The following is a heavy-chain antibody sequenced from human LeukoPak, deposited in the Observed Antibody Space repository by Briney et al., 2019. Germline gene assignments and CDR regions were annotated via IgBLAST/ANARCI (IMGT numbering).Heavy chain of an antibody. V-gene: IGHV4-39*01. D-gene: IGHD3-22*01. Sequence: SETLSLTCTVSGDSIITSSYYWAWIRQPPGKGLGWLGSIYYSKITPYNPCLKSRVTIYVDTSRNQFALHLDSVTAADAALCDCARSDYYEYGQIDIWGQGTLVTVSS. CDR3: ARSDYYEYGQIDI. CDR1: GDSIITSSYY. CDR2: IYYSKIT. J-gene: IGHJ4*02.